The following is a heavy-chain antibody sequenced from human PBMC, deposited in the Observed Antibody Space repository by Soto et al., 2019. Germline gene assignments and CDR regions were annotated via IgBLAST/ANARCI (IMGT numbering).Heavy chain of an antibody. D-gene: IGHD2-15*01. J-gene: IGHJ4*02. Sequence: GGSLRLSCAASGFTFSSYWMSWVRQAPGKGLEWVANIKQDGSEKYFVDSVKGRFTISRDNAKNSLFLQMNSLRAEDTAVYYCARDQDSLYCSGGSCYQNYYFDYWGQGTLVTVSS. CDR1: GFTFSSYW. CDR2: IKQDGSEK. CDR3: ARDQDSLYCSGGSCYQNYYFDY. V-gene: IGHV3-7*01.